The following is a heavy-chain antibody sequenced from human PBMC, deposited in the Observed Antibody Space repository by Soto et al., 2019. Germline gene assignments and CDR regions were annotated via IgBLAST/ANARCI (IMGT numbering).Heavy chain of an antibody. CDR1: GGSISSYY. V-gene: IGHV4-59*08. Sequence: QVQLQESGPGLVKPSETLSLTCTVSGGSISSYYWSWIRQPPGKGLEWIGYIYYSGSTNYNPSLKSRFTISVDTSKNQFSLKLSSVTAADTAVYYCARHSPYYYDSSGYYYDGAFDIWGQGTMVTVSS. CDR3: ARHSPYYYDSSGYYYDGAFDI. D-gene: IGHD3-22*01. CDR2: IYYSGST. J-gene: IGHJ3*02.